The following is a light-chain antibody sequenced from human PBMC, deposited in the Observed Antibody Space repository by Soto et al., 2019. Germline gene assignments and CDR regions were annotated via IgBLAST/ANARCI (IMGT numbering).Light chain of an antibody. CDR1: SSNIGAGYD. V-gene: IGLV1-40*01. Sequence: QTVVTQPPSVSGAPGQRVTISCSGTSSNIGAGYDVHWYHQLPGTAPKLLIFGNNNRPSGVPARFSASRSGTSASLAITGLQAEDEADYYCQSFDTNLRGSVXGGGTKVTVL. J-gene: IGLJ3*02. CDR2: GNN. CDR3: QSFDTNLRGSV.